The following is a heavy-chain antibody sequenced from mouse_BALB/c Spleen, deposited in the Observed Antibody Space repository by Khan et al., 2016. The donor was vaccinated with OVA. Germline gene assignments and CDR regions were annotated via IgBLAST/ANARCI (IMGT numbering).Heavy chain of an antibody. J-gene: IGHJ3*01. CDR1: GYTFTRSW. D-gene: IGHD4-1*01. CDR3: TRRNWDVAWFAY. Sequence: VQLQQSGTVLARPGASVKMSCKASGYTFTRSWMHWVKQRPGQGLEWIGAIYPGNSDTNSNEKFKGKAKLTAVTSTSTAYMELSSLTNEDSAVYYCTRRNWDVAWFAYWGQGTLVTVSA. V-gene: IGHV1-5*01. CDR2: IYPGNSDT.